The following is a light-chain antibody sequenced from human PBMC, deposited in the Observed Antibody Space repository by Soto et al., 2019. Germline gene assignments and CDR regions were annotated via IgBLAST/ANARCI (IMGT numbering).Light chain of an antibody. Sequence: EIVLTQSPATLSLSPWEGATVSCRASQSVSSYLAWYQQKPGQAPRLLIFDASSRATGIPDRFRGSGSGTDFSLTISSLEPEDFAVYYCQQYNNWLITFGQGTRLEIK. V-gene: IGKV3-11*01. J-gene: IGKJ5*01. CDR3: QQYNNWLIT. CDR2: DAS. CDR1: QSVSSY.